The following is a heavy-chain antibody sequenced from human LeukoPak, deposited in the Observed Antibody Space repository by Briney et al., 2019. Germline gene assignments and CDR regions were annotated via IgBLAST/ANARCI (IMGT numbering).Heavy chain of an antibody. CDR1: GFTFSTYD. CDR3: ARSGYSGYEFDH. Sequence: GGSLRLSCLASGFTFSTYDMTWVRQAAGKGLEWVSVISGKGGSTYYYADSVKGRFTISRDNAKNSLFLQMDSLRDEDTAVYYCARSGYSGYEFDHWGQGTRVTVSS. V-gene: IGHV3-23*01. CDR2: ISGKGGST. J-gene: IGHJ4*02. D-gene: IGHD5-12*01.